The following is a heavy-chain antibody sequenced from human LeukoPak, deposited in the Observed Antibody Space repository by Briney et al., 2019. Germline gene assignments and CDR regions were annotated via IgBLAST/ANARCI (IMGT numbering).Heavy chain of an antibody. CDR1: GGSISSYY. CDR2: IYYSGST. Sequence: SETLSLTCTVSGGSISSYYWSWIRQPPGKGLEWIGYIYYSGSTNYNPSLKSRVTISVDTSKNQFSLKLSSVTAADTAVYYCATRKQQLGAFDIWGKGTTVTISS. D-gene: IGHD6-13*01. CDR3: ATRKQQLGAFDI. V-gene: IGHV4-59*01. J-gene: IGHJ6*04.